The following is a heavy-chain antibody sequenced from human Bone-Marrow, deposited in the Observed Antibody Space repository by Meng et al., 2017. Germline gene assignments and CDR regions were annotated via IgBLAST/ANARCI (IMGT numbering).Heavy chain of an antibody. Sequence: GESLKISCAASGFTFSSYAMHWVRQAPGKGLGWVAVISYDGSNKYYADSVKGRFTISRDNSKNTLYLQMNSLRAEDTAVYYCARDGAGWFDYWGQGTLVTFSS. J-gene: IGHJ4*02. V-gene: IGHV3-30*01. CDR3: ARDGAGWFDY. CDR1: GFTFSSYA. D-gene: IGHD6-13*01. CDR2: ISYDGSNK.